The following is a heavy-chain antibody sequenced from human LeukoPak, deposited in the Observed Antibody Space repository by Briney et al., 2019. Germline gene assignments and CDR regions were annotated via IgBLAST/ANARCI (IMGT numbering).Heavy chain of an antibody. CDR3: AREGGPYRPLDY. CDR1: GGSISNTNW. V-gene: IGHV4-4*02. CDR2: FHLSGRT. Sequence: SETLSLTCGVSGGSISNTNWWTWVRQPPGEGLEWIGEFHLSGRTNYNPSLESRVTMSVDMSENHISLKLTSVTAADTAVYYCAREGGPYRPLDYSGQGTLVTVSS. J-gene: IGHJ4*02.